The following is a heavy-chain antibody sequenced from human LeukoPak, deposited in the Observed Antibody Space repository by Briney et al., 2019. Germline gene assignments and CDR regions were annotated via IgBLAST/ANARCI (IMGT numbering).Heavy chain of an antibody. Sequence: SETLSLTCAVYGWSFSGYYWSWIRQPPGKGLEWIGEINHSGSTNYYPSLKSRVTISVDTSKNQFSLKLSSVTAADTAVYYCASRVGSSWPFDYWGQGTLVTVSS. CDR3: ASRVGSSWPFDY. J-gene: IGHJ4*02. CDR1: GWSFSGYY. V-gene: IGHV4-34*01. D-gene: IGHD6-13*01. CDR2: INHSGST.